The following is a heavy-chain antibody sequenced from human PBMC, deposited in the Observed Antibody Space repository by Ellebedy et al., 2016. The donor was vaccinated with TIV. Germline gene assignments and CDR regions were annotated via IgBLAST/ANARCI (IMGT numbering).Heavy chain of an antibody. CDR3: AKGPALLFDYWSGLFV. D-gene: IGHD3-3*01. J-gene: IGHJ4*02. CDR2: ISITNGHT. V-gene: IGHV3-23*01. Sequence: GGSLRLXXVASEFTFDKYVMSWVRQAPGKGLEWVSAISITNGHTFYGDSVKGRFTISTDISDNTVHLQLSNLRADDTAVYYCAKGPALLFDYWSGLFVWGQGTPVTVAS. CDR1: EFTFDKYV.